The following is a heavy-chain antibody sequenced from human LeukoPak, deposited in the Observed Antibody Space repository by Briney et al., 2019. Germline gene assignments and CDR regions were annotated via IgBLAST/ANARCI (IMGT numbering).Heavy chain of an antibody. V-gene: IGHV3-9*01. Sequence: SLRLPCAASGFTFDQLAMHWVRPAPGKGLEWVSGISWNSGSIGYADSVKGRFTISRDNAKNSLYLQMNSLRAEDTALYYCAKDTGGRIQPDFDYWGQGTLVTVSS. CDR1: GFTFDQLA. CDR3: AKDTGGRIQPDFDY. J-gene: IGHJ4*02. CDR2: ISWNSGSI. D-gene: IGHD5-18*01.